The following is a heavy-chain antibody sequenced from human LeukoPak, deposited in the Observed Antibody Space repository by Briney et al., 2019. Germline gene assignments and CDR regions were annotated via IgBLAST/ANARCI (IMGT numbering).Heavy chain of an antibody. J-gene: IGHJ4*02. CDR3: AKTGTEEGYGIYFDH. Sequence: GGSLRLSCAASGFTFSGYWMHWVRQGPEKGLELVSRIDNDGHGIIYADSVKGQFTTSRDNAKNTLYLQMSSLRAEDTAVYYCAKTGTEEGYGIYFDHWGQGTLVTVSS. V-gene: IGHV3-74*01. D-gene: IGHD5-24*01. CDR1: GFTFSGYW. CDR2: IDNDGHGI.